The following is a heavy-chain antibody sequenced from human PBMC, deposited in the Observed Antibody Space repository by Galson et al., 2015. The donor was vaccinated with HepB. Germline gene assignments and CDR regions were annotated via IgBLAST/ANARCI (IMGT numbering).Heavy chain of an antibody. D-gene: IGHD5/OR15-5a*01. V-gene: IGHV1-18*01. Sequence: SVKVSCKASGYRLTTYGLNWVRQAPGQGLEWMGWIGPYNGDTKYAQKIQGRVTMTTDTSTSIAYMELRNLKSDDTAVYYCARDYVVSTKSYFDPWGQGTLVTVSS. J-gene: IGHJ5*02. CDR3: ARDYVVSTKSYFDP. CDR1: GYRLTTYG. CDR2: IGPYNGDT.